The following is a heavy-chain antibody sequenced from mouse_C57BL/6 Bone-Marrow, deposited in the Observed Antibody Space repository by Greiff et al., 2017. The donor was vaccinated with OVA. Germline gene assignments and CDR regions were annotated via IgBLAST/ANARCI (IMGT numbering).Heavy chain of an antibody. CDR3: TAYGNFDY. Sequence: VQLQQSGAELVRPGASVTLSCTASGFNINDDYMHWVKQRPEQGLEWIGGIDPENGDTEYASKFQGKATITADTSSNTSYLQLSSLTSEDTAVYYCTAYGNFDYWGQGTTLTVSS. J-gene: IGHJ2*01. D-gene: IGHD2-1*01. V-gene: IGHV14-4*01. CDR2: IDPENGDT. CDR1: GFNINDDY.